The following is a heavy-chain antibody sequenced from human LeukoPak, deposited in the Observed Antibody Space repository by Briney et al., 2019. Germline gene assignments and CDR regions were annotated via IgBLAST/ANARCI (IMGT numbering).Heavy chain of an antibody. CDR3: ARDGTSTDDY. CDR1: GYTFSNFG. Sequence: GASVTVSCKTSGYTFSNFGISWVRPAPGQGLEWMGWISGNNDNPNYGQKFQDRFTVTTDSSTSTAYMELRKLRSDDTAVYYCARDGTSTDDYWGQGTLVTVSS. CDR2: ISGNNDNP. D-gene: IGHD2-2*01. V-gene: IGHV1-18*01. J-gene: IGHJ4*02.